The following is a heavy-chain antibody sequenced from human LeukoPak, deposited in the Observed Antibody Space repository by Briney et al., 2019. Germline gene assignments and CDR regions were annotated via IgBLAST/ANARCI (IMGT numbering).Heavy chain of an antibody. CDR1: GFSFSSYW. D-gene: IGHD6-13*01. CDR3: AKDRQAAAPNVRFDP. CDR2: IKQDGSER. V-gene: IGHV3-7*03. Sequence: GGSLRLSCAASGFSFSSYWMSWVRQAPGKGLEWVANIKQDGSERYFMDSVKGRFTISRDNARNSLYLQINSLRAEDTAVYYCAKDRQAAAPNVRFDPWGQGTLVTVSS. J-gene: IGHJ5*02.